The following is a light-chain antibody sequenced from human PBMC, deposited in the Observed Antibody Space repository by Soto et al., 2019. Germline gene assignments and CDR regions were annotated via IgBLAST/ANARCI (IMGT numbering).Light chain of an antibody. CDR3: QQYNNWHPLT. V-gene: IGKV3D-15*01. Sequence: EIVLTQSPGTLSLSPGERATFSCRASQSVSSNYLAWYQQKPGQAPRLLIYDASTRATGIPARFSGSGSGTEFTLTISSLQSKDFAVYYCQQYNNWHPLTFGGGTKVHIK. CDR1: QSVSSN. CDR2: DAS. J-gene: IGKJ4*01.